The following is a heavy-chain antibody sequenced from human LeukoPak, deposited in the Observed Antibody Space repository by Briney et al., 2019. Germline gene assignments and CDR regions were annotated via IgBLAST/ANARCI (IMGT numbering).Heavy chain of an antibody. V-gene: IGHV4-34*01. CDR3: ARSVGRAPVRWAHNWFDP. J-gene: IGHJ5*02. CDR2: INHSGST. CDR1: GGSFSGYY. Sequence: SETLSLTCAVYGGSFSGYYWSWIRQPPGKGLEWIGEINHSGSTNYNPSPKSRVTISVDTSKNQFSLKLSSVTAADTAVYYCARSVGRAPVRWAHNWFDPWGQGTLVTVSS. D-gene: IGHD1-26*01.